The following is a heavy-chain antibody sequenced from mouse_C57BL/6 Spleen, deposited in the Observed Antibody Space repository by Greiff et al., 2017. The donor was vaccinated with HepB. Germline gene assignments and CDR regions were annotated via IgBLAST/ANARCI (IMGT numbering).Heavy chain of an antibody. V-gene: IGHV1-69*01. CDR1: GYTFTSYW. CDR3: ARGGVYYGSIYRTWFAY. CDR2: IDPSDSYT. D-gene: IGHD1-1*01. J-gene: IGHJ3*01. Sequence: QLQQPGAELVMPGASVKLSCKASGYTFTSYWMHWVKQRPGQGLEWIGEIDPSDSYTNYNQKFKGKSTLTVDKSSSTAYMQLSSLTSEDSAVYYCARGGVYYGSIYRTWFAYWGQGTLVTVSA.